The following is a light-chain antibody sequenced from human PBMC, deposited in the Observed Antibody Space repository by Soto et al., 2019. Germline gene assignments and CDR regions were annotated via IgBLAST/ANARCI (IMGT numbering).Light chain of an antibody. CDR3: QQRSNLLT. J-gene: IGKJ4*01. CDR1: QSVSSY. CDR2: DAS. V-gene: IGKV3-11*01. Sequence: EIVLTQSPATLSLSPGERTTISCRASQSVSSYLAWYQQKPGQAPRLLIYDASNRATGIPARFSGSGSGTDFTLTISSLEPEDFAVYYCQQRSNLLTFGGGTKV.